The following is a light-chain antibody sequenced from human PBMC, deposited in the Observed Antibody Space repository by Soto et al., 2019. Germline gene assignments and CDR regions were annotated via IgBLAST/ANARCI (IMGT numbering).Light chain of an antibody. CDR1: QSVSNN. Sequence: ETVMTQSPATLSVSPGERATLSCRASQSVSNNVVWYQQKPGQAPRLLIYGASTRATGIPARFSGSGSGTEFTLTISSLQSEDFAVYYCQQYNNWPPYTFGQGTKLEIK. J-gene: IGKJ2*01. CDR2: GAS. V-gene: IGKV3-15*01. CDR3: QQYNNWPPYT.